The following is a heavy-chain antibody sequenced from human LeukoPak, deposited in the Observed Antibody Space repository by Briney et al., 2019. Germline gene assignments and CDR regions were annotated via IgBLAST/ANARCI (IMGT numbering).Heavy chain of an antibody. CDR3: ASTLHVVVPAAIGYFDY. D-gene: IGHD2-2*02. Sequence: PGGSLRLSCAASGFTFSSYSMNWVRQAPGEGLEWVSSISSSSSYLYYADSVKGRFTISRDNAKNSLYLQMNSLRAEDTAVYYCASTLHVVVPAAIGYFDYWGQGTLVTVSS. J-gene: IGHJ4*02. CDR1: GFTFSSYS. V-gene: IGHV3-21*01. CDR2: ISSSSSYL.